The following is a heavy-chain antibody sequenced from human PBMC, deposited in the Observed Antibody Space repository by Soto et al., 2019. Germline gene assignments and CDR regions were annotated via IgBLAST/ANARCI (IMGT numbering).Heavy chain of an antibody. CDR3: ARDGDSYGYGIDY. CDR2: IYHSGST. V-gene: IGHV4-4*02. CDR1: GGSISSSNW. Sequence: PSETLSLTCAVSGGSISSSNWWSWVRQPPGKGLEWIVEIYHSGSTNYNPSLKSRVTISVDKSKNQFSLKLSSVTAADTAVYYCARDGDSYGYGIDYWGQGTMDTVSS. J-gene: IGHJ4*02. D-gene: IGHD5-18*01.